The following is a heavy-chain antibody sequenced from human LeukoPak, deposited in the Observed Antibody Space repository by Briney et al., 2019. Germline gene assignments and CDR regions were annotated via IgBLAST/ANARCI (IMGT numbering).Heavy chain of an antibody. CDR3: ARGPARLRLGELSLDPSP. D-gene: IGHD3-16*02. Sequence: GGSLRLSCAASGFTFSSYSMNWVRQAPGKGLEWVSSISSSSSYLYYADSVKGRFTISRDNAKNSLYLQMNSLIAEDTAVYYCARGPARLRLGELSLDPSPWGQGTLVTVSS. J-gene: IGHJ5*02. CDR2: ISSSSSYL. CDR1: GFTFSSYS. V-gene: IGHV3-21*01.